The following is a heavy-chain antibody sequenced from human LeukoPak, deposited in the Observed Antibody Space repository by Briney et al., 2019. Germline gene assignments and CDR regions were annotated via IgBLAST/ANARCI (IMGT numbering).Heavy chain of an antibody. Sequence: GGSLRLSCAASGFSFSTTWMHWVRQLLGQGLVWVARITSDGTSTSYAESVKGRFTISRDNAKNTLYLQMNSLRAEDTAVYYCASGDSSGYYWGPFYWGQGTLVTVSS. D-gene: IGHD3-22*01. CDR3: ASGDSSGYYWGPFY. CDR2: ITSDGTST. CDR1: GFSFSTTW. J-gene: IGHJ4*02. V-gene: IGHV3-74*03.